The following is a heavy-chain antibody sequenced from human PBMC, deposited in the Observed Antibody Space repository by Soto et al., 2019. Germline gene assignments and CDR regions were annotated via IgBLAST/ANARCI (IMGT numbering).Heavy chain of an antibody. Sequence: QVHLQQWGAGLLKPSETLSLTCGVYGGSFGTSYWAWIRQSPEKGLEWIGEINHNGDSNYNPYHKMLATISLDMYENQFSLKLTPVAAADTAVYYCARVTRFPDAFDIWGQGTQVIVSS. CDR1: GGSFGTSY. J-gene: IGHJ3*02. CDR2: INHNGDS. CDR3: ARVTRFPDAFDI. V-gene: IGHV4-34*01.